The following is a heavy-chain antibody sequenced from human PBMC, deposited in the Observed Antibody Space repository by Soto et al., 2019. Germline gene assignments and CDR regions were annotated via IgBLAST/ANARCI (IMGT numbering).Heavy chain of an antibody. Sequence: SETLSLTCTVSGGSISSYYWSWIRQPPGKGLEWIGYIYYSGSTNYNPSLKSRVTISVDTSKNQFSLKLSSVTAAGTAVYYCARDRGRQVSQYYFDYWGQGTLVTVSS. CDR2: IYYSGST. CDR1: GGSISSYY. V-gene: IGHV4-59*01. CDR3: ARDRGRQVSQYYFDY. D-gene: IGHD3-10*01. J-gene: IGHJ4*02.